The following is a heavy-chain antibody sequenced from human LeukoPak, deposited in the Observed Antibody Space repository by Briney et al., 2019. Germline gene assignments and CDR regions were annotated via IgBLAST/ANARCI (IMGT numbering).Heavy chain of an antibody. CDR3: ARDDTMVRGVIYPPDY. J-gene: IGHJ4*02. D-gene: IGHD3-10*01. CDR1: GFTFSSYA. Sequence: GGSLRLSCAASGFTFSSYAMSWVRQAPGKGLEWVSSISSSSSYIYYADSVKGRFTISRDNAKNSLYLQMNSLRAEDTAVYYCARDDTMVRGVIYPPDYWGQGTLVTVSS. CDR2: ISSSSSYI. V-gene: IGHV3-21*01.